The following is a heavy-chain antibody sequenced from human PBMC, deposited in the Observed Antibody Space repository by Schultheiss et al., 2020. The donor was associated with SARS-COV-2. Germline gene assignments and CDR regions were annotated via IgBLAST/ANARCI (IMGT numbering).Heavy chain of an antibody. V-gene: IGHV4-4*07. D-gene: IGHD6-19*01. CDR1: GGSVSDFQ. CDR2: INRSGNT. Sequence: SETLSLTCTVSGGSVSDFQWIWIRQPAGKGLEWIGRINRSGNTNYNPSLNSRITVSTDASANQFSLKLSFVTAADTAVYYCAGSGWYVGFDYWGQGTLVTVSS. J-gene: IGHJ4*02. CDR3: AGSGWYVGFDY.